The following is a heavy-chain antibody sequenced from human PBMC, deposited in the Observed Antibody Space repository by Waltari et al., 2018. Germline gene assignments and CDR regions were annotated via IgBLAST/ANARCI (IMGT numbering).Heavy chain of an antibody. CDR1: GLPFSTSA. D-gene: IGHD1-26*01. V-gene: IGHV3-23*03. J-gene: IGHJ4*02. CDR3: AKRGGTGTVAVGGIHCDH. Sequence: EVQLLESRGGLVQPGGPLRLSCGAPGLPFSTSAIFWGRQAPGKGLEWISSVHSAGTKAYYADSVKGRFTISKDNSKSTAYLELSSLRAEDTATYYCAKRGGTGTVAVGGIHCDHWGQGTLVTVSS. CDR2: VHSAGTKA.